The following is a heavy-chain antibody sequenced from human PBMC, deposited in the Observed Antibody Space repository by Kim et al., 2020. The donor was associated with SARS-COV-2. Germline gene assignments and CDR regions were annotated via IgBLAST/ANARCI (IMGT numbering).Heavy chain of an antibody. V-gene: IGHV3-9*01. Sequence: KGRFTISRDNAKNSLYLQMNSLRAEDTALYYCARVEMATIFPGSVAFDIWGQGTMVTVSS. D-gene: IGHD5-12*01. J-gene: IGHJ3*02. CDR3: ARVEMATIFPGSVAFDI.